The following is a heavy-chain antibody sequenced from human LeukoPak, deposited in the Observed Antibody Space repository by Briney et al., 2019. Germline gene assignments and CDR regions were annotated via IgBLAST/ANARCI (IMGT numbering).Heavy chain of an antibody. D-gene: IGHD6-19*01. Sequence: PSETLSLTCSVSGGSISNYHWSWIRQPPGKGLEWVGYIYYTGSTTHNPSLKSRVTISVDTSKNQFSLKLTSVTAADTAVYFCARQGAVADTYYYYALDVWGPGTTVAVSS. V-gene: IGHV4-59*08. CDR2: IYYTGST. CDR3: ARQGAVADTYYYYALDV. CDR1: GGSISNYH. J-gene: IGHJ6*02.